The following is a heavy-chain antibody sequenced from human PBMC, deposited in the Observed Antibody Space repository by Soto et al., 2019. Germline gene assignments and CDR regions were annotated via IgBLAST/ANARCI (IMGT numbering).Heavy chain of an antibody. CDR3: AHRTPSSGLHRSFDY. CDR2: IYWDDDK. CDR1: GFSLSTSGVA. D-gene: IGHD6-19*01. V-gene: IGHV2-5*02. Sequence: QITLKESGPTLVKPTQTLTLTCTFSGFSLSTSGVAVGWIRQPPGKALEWLALIYWDDDKRYSPSLKSRLTITKDTSKYQVVLTMTNMDPVNTATYYGAHRTPSSGLHRSFDYWGQGTIVTVSS. J-gene: IGHJ4*02.